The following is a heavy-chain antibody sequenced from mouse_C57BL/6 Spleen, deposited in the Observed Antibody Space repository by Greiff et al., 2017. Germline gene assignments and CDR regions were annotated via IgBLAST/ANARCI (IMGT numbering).Heavy chain of an antibody. J-gene: IGHJ2*01. D-gene: IGHD1-1*01. V-gene: IGHV1-52*01. Sequence: QVQLQQPGAELVRPGSSVKLSCKASGYTFTSYWMHWVKQRPIHGLEWIGNIDPSDSETHYNQKFKDKATLTVDKSSSTAYMQLSRLTSEDSAVYYGARKGIYYGSSSYYFDYWGQGTTLTVSS. CDR3: ARKGIYYGSSSYYFDY. CDR2: IDPSDSET. CDR1: GYTFTSYW.